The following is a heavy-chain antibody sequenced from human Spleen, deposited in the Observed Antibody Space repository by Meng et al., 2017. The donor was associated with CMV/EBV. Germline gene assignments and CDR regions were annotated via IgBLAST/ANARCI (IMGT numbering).Heavy chain of an antibody. V-gene: IGHV1-2*02. Sequence: ASVKVSCKASGYTFTGYYMHWVRQAPGQGLEWMGWINPNSGGTNYAQKFQGRVTKTRDTSISTAYMELNSLRADDTAVYYCARDPNLRDRGWLDPWGQGTLVTVSS. D-gene: IGHD3-16*01. CDR1: GYTFTGYY. J-gene: IGHJ5*02. CDR3: ARDPNLRDRGWLDP. CDR2: INPNSGGT.